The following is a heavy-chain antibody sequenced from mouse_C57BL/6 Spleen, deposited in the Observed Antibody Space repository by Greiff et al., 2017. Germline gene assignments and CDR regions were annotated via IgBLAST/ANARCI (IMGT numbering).Heavy chain of an antibody. V-gene: IGHV1-85*01. J-gene: IGHJ4*01. CDR3: ARSPYDYDGAMDY. CDR2: IYPSVGST. CDR1: GYTFTSYD. Sequence: FQLQQSGPELVKPGASVKLSCKASGYTFTSYDINWVKQRPGQGLEWLGWIYPSVGSTKYNEKFKGKDTLTVDTSSSTAYMELHSLTSEDSAVYFCARSPYDYDGAMDYWGQGTSVTVSS. D-gene: IGHD2-4*01.